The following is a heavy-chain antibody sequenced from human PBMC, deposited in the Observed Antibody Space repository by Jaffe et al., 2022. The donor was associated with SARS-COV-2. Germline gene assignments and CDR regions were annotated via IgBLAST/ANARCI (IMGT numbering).Heavy chain of an antibody. J-gene: IGHJ3*02. D-gene: IGHD3-22*01. V-gene: IGHV3-7*01. CDR3: ARVAAPMYYYDSSGDDAFDI. Sequence: EVQLVESGGGLVQPGGSLRLSCAASGFTFSSYWMSWVRQAPGKGLEWVANIKQDGSEKYYVDSVKGRFTISRDNAKNSLYLQMNSLRAEDTAVYYCARVAAPMYYYDSSGDDAFDIWGQGTMVTVSS. CDR1: GFTFSSYW. CDR2: IKQDGSEK.